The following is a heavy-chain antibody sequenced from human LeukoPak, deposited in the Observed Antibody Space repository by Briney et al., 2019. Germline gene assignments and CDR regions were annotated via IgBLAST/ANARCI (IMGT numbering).Heavy chain of an antibody. CDR1: GYSISSGYY. CDR2: MYTSGSA. J-gene: IGHJ3*01. D-gene: IGHD3-22*01. Sequence: SETLSLTCTVSGYSISSGYYWTWIRQPAGKGLERIGRMYTSGSANYNPSLKSRVTISVDTSKNQFSLKLSSVTAADTAVYYCARDRAYSSGRDDTFDLWGQGTMVIVSS. CDR3: ARDRAYSSGRDDTFDL. V-gene: IGHV4-61*02.